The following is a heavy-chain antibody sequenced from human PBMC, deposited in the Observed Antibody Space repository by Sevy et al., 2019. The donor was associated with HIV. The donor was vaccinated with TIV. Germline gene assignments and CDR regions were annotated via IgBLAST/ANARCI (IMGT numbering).Heavy chain of an antibody. CDR3: ARDLASGSFFSLYFDY. V-gene: IGHV3-11*01. Sequence: GGSLRLSCAASGLNVSDYFMSWIRQAPGKRPEWVSYISSSGTIIYYANSVKGRFTISRDNAKNSLLLQMNSLRAEDTSSYYCARDLASGSFFSLYFDYWGQGTLVTVSS. CDR1: GLNVSDYF. CDR2: ISSSGTII. D-gene: IGHD3-10*01. J-gene: IGHJ4*02.